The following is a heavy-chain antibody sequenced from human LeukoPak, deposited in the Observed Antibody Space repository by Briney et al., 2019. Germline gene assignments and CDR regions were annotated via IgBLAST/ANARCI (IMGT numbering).Heavy chain of an antibody. D-gene: IGHD6-6*01. CDR2: IYSGGST. J-gene: IGHJ3*02. V-gene: IGHV3-66*01. CDR1: GFTVSSNY. CDR3: AKVVDSSSSGFDAFDI. Sequence: GGSPRLSCAASGFTVSSNYMSWVRQAPGKGLEWVSVIYSGGSTYYADSVKGRFTISRDNSKNTLYLQMNSLRAEDTAVYYCAKVVDSSSSGFDAFDIWGQGTMVTVSS.